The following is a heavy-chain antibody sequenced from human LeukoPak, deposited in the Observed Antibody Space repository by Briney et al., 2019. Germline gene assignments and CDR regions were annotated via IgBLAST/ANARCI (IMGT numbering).Heavy chain of an antibody. J-gene: IGHJ5*02. V-gene: IGHV3-23*01. CDR1: GFTFSSYA. CDR3: AKAPDYGGNSCWFDP. CDR2: ISGSGGST. D-gene: IGHD4-23*01. Sequence: PGVSLRLSCAASGFTFSSYAMSWVRQAPGKGLEWVSVISGSGGSTYYADSVKGRFTISRDNSKNTLYLQMNSLRAEDTAVYFCAKAPDYGGNSCWFDPWGQGTLVTVSS.